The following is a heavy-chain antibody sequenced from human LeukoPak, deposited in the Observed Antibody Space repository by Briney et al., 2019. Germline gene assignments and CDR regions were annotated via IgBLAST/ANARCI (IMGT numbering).Heavy chain of an antibody. CDR2: IHTSGST. CDR3: ASDGDIGD. D-gene: IGHD2-15*01. Sequence: PSETLSLTCTVSGGSLSSGTYYWSWIRQPAGKGLEWIGRIHTSGSTNYNPSLKSRGTISVDTSKNQFSLKLSSVTAADTAVYYCASDGDIGDWGQGTLVTVSS. CDR1: GGSLSSGTYY. V-gene: IGHV4-61*02. J-gene: IGHJ4*02.